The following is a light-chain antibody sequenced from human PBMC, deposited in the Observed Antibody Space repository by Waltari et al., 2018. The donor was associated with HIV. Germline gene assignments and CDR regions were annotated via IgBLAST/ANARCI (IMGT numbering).Light chain of an antibody. CDR2: DVS. J-gene: IGKJ4*01. Sequence: EIVLTQSPVTLSLSPGASATLSCRASQNINTFLAWYQHIPGQAPRLLIYDVSNRATGIPARFSGSGSGTDFTLTISSLEPEDFAVYYCQQRSNWPLTFGGGTKVEMK. CDR1: QNINTF. V-gene: IGKV3-11*01. CDR3: QQRSNWPLT.